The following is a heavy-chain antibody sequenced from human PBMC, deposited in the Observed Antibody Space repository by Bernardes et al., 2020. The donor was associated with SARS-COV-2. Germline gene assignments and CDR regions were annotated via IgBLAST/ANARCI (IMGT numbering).Heavy chain of an antibody. Sequence: ASVKVSCKASGYTFTSYGISWVRQAPGQGLEWMGWISAYNGNTNYAQKLQGRVTMTTDTSTSTAYMELRSLRSDDTAVYYCARDGPGGDIVVVPAAWFDPWGPGTLVTVSSASTQCPSVFPLAPSSKGTSGGTAALGCLVKDYYYYGMDVWGQGTTVTVSS. CDR3: ARDGPGGDIVVVPAAWFDPWGPGTLVTVSSASTQCPSVFPLAPSSKGTSGGTAALGCLVKDYYYYGMDV. J-gene: IGHJ6*02. CDR2: ISAYNGNT. V-gene: IGHV1-18*04. CDR1: GYTFTSYG. D-gene: IGHD2-2*01.